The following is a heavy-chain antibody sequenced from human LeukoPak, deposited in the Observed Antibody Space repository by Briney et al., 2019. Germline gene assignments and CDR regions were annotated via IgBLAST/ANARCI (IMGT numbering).Heavy chain of an antibody. Sequence: SETLSLTCTASGGSISSYYWSWIRQPPGKGLEWIGYIYYSGSTNYNPSLKSRVTISVDTSKNQFSLKLSSVTAADTAVYYCARGLYGDYVLDYWGQGTLVTVSS. D-gene: IGHD4-17*01. V-gene: IGHV4-59*01. CDR1: GGSISSYY. J-gene: IGHJ4*02. CDR3: ARGLYGDYVLDY. CDR2: IYYSGST.